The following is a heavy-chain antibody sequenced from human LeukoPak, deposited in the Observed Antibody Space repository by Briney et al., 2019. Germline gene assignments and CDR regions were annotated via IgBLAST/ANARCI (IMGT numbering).Heavy chain of an antibody. CDR1: GFTFNDYA. J-gene: IGHJ4*02. D-gene: IGHD2-2*01. V-gene: IGHV3-9*01. CDR3: AKTTSGYASSFAC. CDR2: ISWNGNSI. Sequence: PGGSLRLSCAASGFTFNDYAMPWVRQAPGQGLEWVSGISWNGNSIDYAVSVKGRFTISRDNAKNSLYLQMNSLRAEDSALYFCAKTTSGYASSFACWGQGTLVTVSS.